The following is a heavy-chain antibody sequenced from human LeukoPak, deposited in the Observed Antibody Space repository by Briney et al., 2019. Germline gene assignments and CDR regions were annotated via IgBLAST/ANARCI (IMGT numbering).Heavy chain of an antibody. CDR2: IYYSGST. D-gene: IGHD2-15*01. CDR3: ARSGGGVVANWFDP. J-gene: IGHJ5*02. Sequence: SETLSLTCTVSGGSISSGDYYWSWIRQPPGKGLEWIGYIYYSGSTNYNPSLKSRVTISVDTSKNQFSLKLSSVTAADTAVYYCARSGGGVVANWFDPWGQGTLVTVSS. CDR1: GGSISSGDYY. V-gene: IGHV4-61*08.